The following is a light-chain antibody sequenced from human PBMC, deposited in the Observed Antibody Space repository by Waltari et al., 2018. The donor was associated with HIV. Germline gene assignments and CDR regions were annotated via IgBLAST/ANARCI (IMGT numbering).Light chain of an antibody. Sequence: QSPLTQPASVSGSPAQPVTITCNGTRSAVCSTMSVSWHQRHPGKGPRLIIYNVNSRPSGISSRFSGSKSGNTASLTISGLQADDEAEYICCSYAGTVTYLVFGGGTKLTVL. V-gene: IGLV2-23*02. J-gene: IGLJ2*01. CDR2: NVN. CDR3: CSYAGTVTYLV. CDR1: RSAVCSTMS.